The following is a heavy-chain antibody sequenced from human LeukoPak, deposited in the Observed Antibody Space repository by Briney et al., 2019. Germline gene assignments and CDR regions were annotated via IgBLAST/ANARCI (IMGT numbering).Heavy chain of an antibody. CDR1: GFTFSGSS. Sequence: PGGSLKLSCAASGFTFSGSSMHWVRQASGKGLEWVGRVKSKANSYATAYAASVKGRFTISRDDSENTAYLQMNSLRDEDTAVYYCARDRGDGSGTYCDYWGRGTLVTVSS. D-gene: IGHD3-10*01. CDR2: VKSKANSYAT. V-gene: IGHV3-73*01. J-gene: IGHJ4*02. CDR3: ARDRGDGSGTYCDY.